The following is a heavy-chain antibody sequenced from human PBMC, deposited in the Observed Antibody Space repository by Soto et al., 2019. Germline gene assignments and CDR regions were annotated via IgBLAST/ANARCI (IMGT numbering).Heavy chain of an antibody. D-gene: IGHD1-26*01. CDR3: ARGKGATRDLFDY. V-gene: IGHV4-34*01. J-gene: IGHJ4*02. CDR2: INHSGST. Sequence: QVQLQQWGAGLLKPSETLSLTCAVYGGSFSGYYWSWIRQPPGKGLEWIGEINHSGSTNYNPSLKSRVTISVDTSKNQFSLKLSSVTAADTAVYYCARGKGATRDLFDYWGQGTLVTVSS. CDR1: GGSFSGYY.